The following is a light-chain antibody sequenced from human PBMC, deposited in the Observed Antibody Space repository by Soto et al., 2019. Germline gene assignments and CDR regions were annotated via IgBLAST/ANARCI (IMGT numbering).Light chain of an antibody. CDR2: GAN. Sequence: LTQPASVSGYPGQSVTISCKGTSSDVGNYNLVSWYQQHPRKAPKLMIYGANKRPSGVSTRFSGSKSGNTASLTISGLQAEDEAEYYCCSYAGSRTYVFGPGTKVTVL. V-gene: IGLV2-23*01. CDR3: CSYAGSRTYV. CDR1: SSDVGNYNL. J-gene: IGLJ1*01.